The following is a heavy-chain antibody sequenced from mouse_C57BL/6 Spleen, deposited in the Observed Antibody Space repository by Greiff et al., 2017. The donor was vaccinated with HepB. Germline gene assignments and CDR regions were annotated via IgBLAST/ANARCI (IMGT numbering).Heavy chain of an antibody. J-gene: IGHJ4*01. CDR2: IRSKSNNYAT. CDR1: GFSFNTYA. V-gene: IGHV10-1*01. Sequence: EVKLMESGGGLVQPKGSLKLSCAASGFSFNTYAMNWVRQAPGKGLEGVARIRSKSNNYATYYADSVKDRFTISRDDSESMLYLQMNNLKTEDTAMYYCSSYAMDYWGQGTSVTVSS. D-gene: IGHD1-1*01. CDR3: SSYAMDY.